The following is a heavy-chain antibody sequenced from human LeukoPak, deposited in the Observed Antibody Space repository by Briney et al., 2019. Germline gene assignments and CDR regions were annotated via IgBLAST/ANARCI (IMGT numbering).Heavy chain of an antibody. Sequence: PGGSLRLSCAASGFTFSTYAMNWVRQAPGKGLEWVSTISGGGGSTFYADSVKGRFTISRDNSRNTLYLQMNSLRAEDTAVYYCAKSGYNRFDYWGQGTLVTVSS. D-gene: IGHD5-24*01. CDR1: GFTFSTYA. CDR3: AKSGYNRFDY. V-gene: IGHV3-23*01. CDR2: ISGGGGST. J-gene: IGHJ4*02.